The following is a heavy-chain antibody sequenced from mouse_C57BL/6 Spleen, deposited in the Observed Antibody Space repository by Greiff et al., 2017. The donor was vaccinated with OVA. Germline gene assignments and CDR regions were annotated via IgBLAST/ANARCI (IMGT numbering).Heavy chain of an antibody. CDR1: GFTFSDYG. V-gene: IGHV5-17*01. CDR3: AREYYGSSHYAMDY. CDR2: ISSGSSTI. D-gene: IGHD1-1*01. J-gene: IGHJ4*01. Sequence: EVKLQESGGGLVKPGGSLKLSCAASGFTFSDYGMHWVRQAPEKGLEWVAYISSGSSTIYYADTVKGRFTISRDNAKNTLFLQMTCLRSEDTAMYYWAREYYGSSHYAMDYWGQGTSVTVSS.